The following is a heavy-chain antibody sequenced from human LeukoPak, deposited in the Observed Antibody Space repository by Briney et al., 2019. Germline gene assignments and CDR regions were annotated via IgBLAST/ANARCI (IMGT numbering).Heavy chain of an antibody. CDR3: AISQGSYYDTSGYLGGDY. CDR1: GYTFTNYG. Sequence: ASVKVSFKASGYTFTNYGIFWARQAPGQGLEWMGWISAYSGNTNYAQKLQGRVTMTTETSTSTAYMELESLRSDDTAVYYCAISQGSYYDTSGYLGGDYWGQGTLVTVSS. J-gene: IGHJ4*02. CDR2: ISAYSGNT. D-gene: IGHD3-22*01. V-gene: IGHV1-18*01.